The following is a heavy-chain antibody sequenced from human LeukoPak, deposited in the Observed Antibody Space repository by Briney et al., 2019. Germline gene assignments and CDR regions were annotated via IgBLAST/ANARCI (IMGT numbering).Heavy chain of an antibody. V-gene: IGHV1-18*01. Sequence: ASVKVSCKASGYTFTSYGISWVRQAPGQGLEWMGWISAYNGNTNYAQKLQGRGTMTTDTSTSTAYMELRSLRSDDTAVYYCARENYYDSSGYTTYPDYWGQGTLVTVSS. CDR3: ARENYYDSSGYTTYPDY. CDR1: GYTFTSYG. CDR2: ISAYNGNT. D-gene: IGHD3-22*01. J-gene: IGHJ4*02.